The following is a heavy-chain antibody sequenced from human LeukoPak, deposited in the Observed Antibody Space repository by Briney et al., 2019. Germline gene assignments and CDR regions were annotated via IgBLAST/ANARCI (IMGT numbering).Heavy chain of an antibody. CDR2: MNRDGSVK. D-gene: IGHD3-3*02. CDR3: ARDPGFSSFDY. CDR1: GFTFSDYW. V-gene: IGHV3-7*01. J-gene: IGHJ4*02. Sequence: RPGGSLRLSCAVSGFTFSDYWVTWVRQTPGKGLEFVANMNRDGSVKNYVDSVKGRFTISRDNAKNSLYLQMTSLRVDDTAIYYCARDPGFSSFDYWGQGTLVTVSS.